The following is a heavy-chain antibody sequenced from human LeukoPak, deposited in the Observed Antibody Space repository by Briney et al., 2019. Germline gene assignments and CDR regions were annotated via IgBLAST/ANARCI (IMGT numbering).Heavy chain of an antibody. CDR3: TSNSDTSAYYAFDF. CDR2: INTNNGGT. Sequence: ASVKVSCKAAGYTFTGYHMHWVRQAPGQGLEWMGWINTNNGGTNYAQKFQGRVTMTRDTSISTGYMELSRLTSDDTAVYYCTSNSDTSAYYAFDFWGQGTMVTVSS. D-gene: IGHD3-22*01. J-gene: IGHJ3*01. CDR1: GYTFTGYH. V-gene: IGHV1-2*02.